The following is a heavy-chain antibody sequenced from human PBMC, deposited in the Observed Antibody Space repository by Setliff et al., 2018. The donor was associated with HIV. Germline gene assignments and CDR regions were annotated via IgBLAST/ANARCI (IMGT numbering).Heavy chain of an antibody. J-gene: IGHJ4*02. Sequence: SETLSLTCTVSGGSISSTNYFWGWIRQPPGKGPEWIGTIYYHGSTYYNPSLKSRVTISIDTSKSQFSLQLTSVTAADTAVYYCVNPSGAMGDFDSWGQGTLVTVSS. D-gene: IGHD3-16*01. CDR2: IYYHGST. CDR3: VNPSGAMGDFDS. CDR1: GGSISSTNYF. V-gene: IGHV4-39*01.